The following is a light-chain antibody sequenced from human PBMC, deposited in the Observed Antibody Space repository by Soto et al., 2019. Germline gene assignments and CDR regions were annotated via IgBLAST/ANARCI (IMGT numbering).Light chain of an antibody. Sequence: DIQMTQSPSSVSASGGDRVTITCRASQSIGNWLAWYQQKPGKAPKLLIYAAPTLQGGVPSRFSGSGSGTDFNLPISSLQPDDVALCCCYQSYSFPLPFGHAARL. CDR1: QSIGNW. CDR2: AAP. CDR3: YQSYSFPLP. J-gene: IGKJ5*01. V-gene: IGKV1-12*01.